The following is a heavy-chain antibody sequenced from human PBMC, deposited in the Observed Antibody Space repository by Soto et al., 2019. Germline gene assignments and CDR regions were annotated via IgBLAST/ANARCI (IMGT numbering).Heavy chain of an antibody. V-gene: IGHV5-51*01. CDR2: IYPGDSDT. D-gene: IGHD3-10*01. Sequence: PGESLKISCKGSGYRFASYWIAWVRQVPGRGLEWMGIIYPGDSDTKYSPSFQGLVTMSVDKSTSTAYLQWNSLKAADTAVCYCARQGSSGYYYYGMDVWGQGTTVTVSS. CDR1: GYRFASYW. J-gene: IGHJ6*02. CDR3: ARQGSSGYYYYGMDV.